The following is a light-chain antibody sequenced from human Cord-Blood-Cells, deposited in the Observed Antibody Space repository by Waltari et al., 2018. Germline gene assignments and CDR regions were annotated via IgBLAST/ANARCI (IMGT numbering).Light chain of an antibody. V-gene: IGKV3-20*01. CDR3: QQYGSSPRT. CDR1: QSVSSSY. CDR2: GAS. Sequence: EIVLTQSPGTLSLSPGERATLPCRARQSVSSSYFAWYQQXPCQAPRLLIYGASSRAXGIPDRFSGSGSGTDFTLTISRLXXXDXAVYXCQQYGSSPRTFGXGTKVXXK. J-gene: IGKJ1*01.